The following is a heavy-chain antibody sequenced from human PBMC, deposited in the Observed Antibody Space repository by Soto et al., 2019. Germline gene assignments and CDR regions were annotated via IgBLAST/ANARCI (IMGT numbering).Heavy chain of an antibody. CDR2: INQDGSDK. CDR3: ARGHYGMED. Sequence: EVHPVESGGGLVQPGGSLRISCEVSGLTLSRYWMSWVRQAPGKGLEWVANINQDGSDKNYLDSVKGRFTVSRDNAKNSLYLQMNGLRVEYTAVYFCARGHYGMEDWGQGTTVTVSS. V-gene: IGHV3-7*05. J-gene: IGHJ6*02. CDR1: GLTLSRYW.